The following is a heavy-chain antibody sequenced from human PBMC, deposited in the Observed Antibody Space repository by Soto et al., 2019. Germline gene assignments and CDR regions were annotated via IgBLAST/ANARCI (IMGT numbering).Heavy chain of an antibody. D-gene: IGHD2-2*01. CDR2: IYPGEADT. Sequence: GESLKISCQGSGYSFTSYWIGWVRQMPGKGLDGMVIIYPGEADTRYSPSFQGQVTISADKSIITSYLQWSSLKASDTAMYYCASLREGCCSCTSGYRLPDYYYCCMDVWGQGTTVTVSS. V-gene: IGHV5-51*01. CDR1: GYSFTSYW. CDR3: ASLREGCCSCTSGYRLPDYYYCCMDV. J-gene: IGHJ6*02.